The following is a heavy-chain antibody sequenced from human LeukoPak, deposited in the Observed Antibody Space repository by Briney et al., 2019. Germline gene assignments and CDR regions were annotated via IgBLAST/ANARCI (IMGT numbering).Heavy chain of an antibody. J-gene: IGHJ6*02. Sequence: AASVDVSCKASGYTFTGYYMHWVRQAPGQGLEWMGRINPNSGGTNYAQKFQGRVTMTRDTSISTAYMELSRLRSDDTAVYYCARVVFVPNYYYYGMDVWGQGTTVTVSS. D-gene: IGHD2-8*01. CDR3: ARVVFVPNYYYYGMDV. CDR2: INPNSGGT. V-gene: IGHV1-2*06. CDR1: GYTFTGYY.